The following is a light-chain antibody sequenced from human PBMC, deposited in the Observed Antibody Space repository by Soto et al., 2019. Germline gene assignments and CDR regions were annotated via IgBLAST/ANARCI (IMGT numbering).Light chain of an antibody. CDR2: GAS. Sequence: EIEMTQSLACRSVSTGGRATLSCRASQSVSSNLAWYQQKPGQAPRLLISGASTRAAGISDRFRGSGSGTEFTLTISSLRSEDSAIYYCQQYFEWPPMTFWQGTKV. J-gene: IGKJ1*01. V-gene: IGKV3-15*01. CDR1: QSVSSN. CDR3: QQYFEWPPMT.